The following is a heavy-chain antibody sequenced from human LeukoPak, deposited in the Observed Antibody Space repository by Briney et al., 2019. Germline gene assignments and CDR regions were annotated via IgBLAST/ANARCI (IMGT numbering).Heavy chain of an antibody. CDR2: IYYSGST. CDR1: GGSISSGGYY. CDR3: ARRVTGDLRRFDY. Sequence: SQTLSLTCTVSGGSISSGGYYWSWIRQHPGKGLEWIGYIYYSGSTYYNPSLKSRVTIFVDTSKNQFSLKVTSVTAADTAVYFCARRVTGDLRRFDYWGQGTLVTVSS. D-gene: IGHD7-27*01. V-gene: IGHV4-31*03. J-gene: IGHJ4*02.